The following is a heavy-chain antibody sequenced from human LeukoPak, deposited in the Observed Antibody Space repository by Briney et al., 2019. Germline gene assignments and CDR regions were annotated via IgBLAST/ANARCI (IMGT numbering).Heavy chain of an antibody. CDR3: ARADTAMVIDY. CDR2: IYYSGST. CDR1: GGSISSGGYY. D-gene: IGHD5-18*01. J-gene: IGHJ4*02. Sequence: SETLSLTCTVSGGSISSGGYYWSWIRQHPGKGLEWIGYIYYSGSTYYNPSLKSRVTISVDTSKSQFSLKLSSVTAADTAVYYCARADTAMVIDYWGQGTLVTVSS. V-gene: IGHV4-31*03.